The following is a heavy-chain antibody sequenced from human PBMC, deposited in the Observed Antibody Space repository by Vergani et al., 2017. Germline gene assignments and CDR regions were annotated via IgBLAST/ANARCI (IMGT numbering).Heavy chain of an antibody. J-gene: IGHJ5*02. CDR3: ARVGRGYSDGYATDPGGWFDP. CDR2: IYYSGST. D-gene: IGHD5-18*01. V-gene: IGHV4-31*03. Sequence: QVQLQESGPGLVKPSQTLSLTCTVSGGSLSSGGYYWSWIRQHPGKGLEWIGYIYYSGSTYYNPSLKSRVTISVDTSKNQFSLKLSAVTAADTAVYYCARVGRGYSDGYATDPGGWFDPWGQGTLVTVSS. CDR1: GGSLSSGGYY.